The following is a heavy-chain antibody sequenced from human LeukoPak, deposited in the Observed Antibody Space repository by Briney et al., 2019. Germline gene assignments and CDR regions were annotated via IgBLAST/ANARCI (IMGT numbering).Heavy chain of an antibody. CDR1: GGSFSGYY. D-gene: IGHD3-22*01. J-gene: IGHJ4*02. V-gene: IGHV4-34*01. CDR3: ARGGFSTYYYDSSGYVYFDY. CDR2: INHSGST. Sequence: PSETLSLTCAVYGGSFSGYYWSWIRQPPGKGLEWIGEINHSGSTNYNPSLKSRVTISVDTSKNQFSLKLSSVTAADAAVYYCARGGFSTYYYDSSGYVYFDYWGQGTLVTVSS.